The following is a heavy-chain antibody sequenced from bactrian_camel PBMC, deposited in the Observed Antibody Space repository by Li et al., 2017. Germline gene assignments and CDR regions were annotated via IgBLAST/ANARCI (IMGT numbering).Heavy chain of an antibody. CDR3: VKPNPDVRGGFDH. D-gene: IGHD1*01. J-gene: IGHJ4*01. CDR1: GFTFKDYP. V-gene: IGHV3S36*01. Sequence: DVQLVESGGGLVQPGGSLRLSCAASGFTFKDYPMAWIRQAPGKGLEWVSSSSSGALSLVYADSVKGRFTISRDNAKNTVYLLMNSLKPEDTAVYYCVKPNPDVRGGFDHWGQGTQVTVS. CDR2: SSSGALSL.